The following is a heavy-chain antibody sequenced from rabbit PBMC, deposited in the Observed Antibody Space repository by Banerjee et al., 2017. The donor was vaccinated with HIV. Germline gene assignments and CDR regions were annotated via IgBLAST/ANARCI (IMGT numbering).Heavy chain of an antibody. CDR2: INAVTGKA. CDR1: RFPFSDKAV. J-gene: IGHJ6*01. Sequence: QEQLVESRGGLVKPGGSLKLSCTASRFPFSDKAVMCWVRQAPGKGLQWIACINAVTGKAVYATWAKGRFTCSKTSSTTVTLQMTSLTVADTATYFCARDTGTSFSSYGMDLWGPGTLVTVS. V-gene: IGHV1S45*01. D-gene: IGHD7-1*01. CDR3: ARDTGTSFSSYGMDL.